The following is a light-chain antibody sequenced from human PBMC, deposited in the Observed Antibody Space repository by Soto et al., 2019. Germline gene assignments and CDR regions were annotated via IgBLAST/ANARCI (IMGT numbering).Light chain of an antibody. V-gene: IGLV2-14*01. CDR1: SSDVGAYNY. Sequence: QSVLTQPASVSGSPGQSITISCTGTSSDVGAYNYDSWYQQYPGEAPKVIIYDVSHRPAGVSNRFPGSKSGNTASLTISGLQTQDEADYYCSSYTSATTYVFGTGTKVTVL. CDR3: SSYTSATTYV. CDR2: DVS. J-gene: IGLJ1*01.